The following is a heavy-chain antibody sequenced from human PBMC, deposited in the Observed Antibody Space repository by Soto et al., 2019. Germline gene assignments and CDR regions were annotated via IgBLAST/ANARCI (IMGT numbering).Heavy chain of an antibody. V-gene: IGHV3-48*01. J-gene: IGHJ6*02. CDR1: GFTFSSYS. CDR3: ARDLYYDFWSGYGYYYYGMDV. Sequence: GGSLRLSCAASGFTFSSYSMNWVRQAPGKGLEWVSYISGGSKTKTYADSVKGRFTISRDNSKNTLYLQMNSLRAEDTAVYYCARDLYYDFWSGYGYYYYGMDVWGQGTTVTVSS. D-gene: IGHD3-3*01. CDR2: ISGGSKTK.